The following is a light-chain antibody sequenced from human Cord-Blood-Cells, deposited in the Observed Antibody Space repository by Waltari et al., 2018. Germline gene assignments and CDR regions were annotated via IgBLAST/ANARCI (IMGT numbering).Light chain of an antibody. CDR1: QRVSSSY. V-gene: IGKV3-20*01. CDR2: GAS. CDR3: QQYGSSSYT. J-gene: IGKJ2*01. Sequence: EIVLTQSPGTLSLSPGERATLSCMASQRVSSSYLAWYQEKPGQAPRLVIYGASSKATGIPDRFSGSGSGTDFTITISRLEPEDFAVYYCQQYGSSSYTFGQGTKLEIK.